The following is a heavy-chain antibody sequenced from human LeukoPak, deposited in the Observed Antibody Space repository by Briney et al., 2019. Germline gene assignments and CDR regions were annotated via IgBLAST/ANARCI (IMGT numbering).Heavy chain of an antibody. V-gene: IGHV4-4*02. J-gene: IGHJ5*02. CDR3: ARDEQWLTAHSSRSFDP. D-gene: IGHD6-19*01. CDR2: IYHSGST. Sequence: SETLSLTCAVSGGSLSSSNWWSWVRRPPGKGLEWIGEIYHSGSTNYNPSLKSRVTISVDESKNQFSLKLSSVTAADTAVYYCARDEQWLTAHSSRSFDPWGQGTLVTVSS. CDR1: GGSLSSSNW.